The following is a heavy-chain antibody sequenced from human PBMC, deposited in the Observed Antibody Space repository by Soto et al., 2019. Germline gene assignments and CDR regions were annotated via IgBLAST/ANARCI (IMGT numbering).Heavy chain of an antibody. Sequence: QVQLQQWGAGLLKPSETLSLTCAVYGGSFSGYYWSWIRQPPGKGLEWIGEINHSGSTNYNPSLKSRVTISVDTSKNQFSLKLSSVTAADTAVYYCARDNYDSRGPPDYWGQGTLVTVSS. V-gene: IGHV4-34*01. D-gene: IGHD3-22*01. CDR3: ARDNYDSRGPPDY. CDR2: INHSGST. CDR1: GGSFSGYY. J-gene: IGHJ4*02.